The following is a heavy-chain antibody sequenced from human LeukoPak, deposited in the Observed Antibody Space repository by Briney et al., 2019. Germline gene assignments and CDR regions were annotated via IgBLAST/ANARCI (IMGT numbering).Heavy chain of an antibody. CDR3: ARGRSFWFDP. V-gene: IGHV1-8*01. J-gene: IGHJ5*01. D-gene: IGHD3-10*01. CDR2: MNPKRGNT. Sequence: ASVKVSCKASGYTFGNYDINWVRQATGQGLEWMGWMNPKRGNTGYAQKFKRRVTMTRNTSISTAYMDLSSLTSEDTAVYYCARGRSFWFDPWGQGTLVTVSS. CDR1: GYTFGNYD.